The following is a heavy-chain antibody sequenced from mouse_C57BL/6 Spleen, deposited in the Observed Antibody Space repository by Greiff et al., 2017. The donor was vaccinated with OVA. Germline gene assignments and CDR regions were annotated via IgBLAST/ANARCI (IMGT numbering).Heavy chain of an antibody. D-gene: IGHD2-1*01. CDR2: INPNNGGT. V-gene: IGHV1-18*01. Sequence: VQLQQSGPELVKPGASVKIPCKASGYTFTDYNMDWVKQSHGKSLEWIGDINPNNGGTIYNQKFKGKATLTVDKSSSTAYMELRSLTSEDTAVYYCARRLYYGNYWYLEVWGTGTTVTVSS. CDR1: GYTFTDYN. J-gene: IGHJ1*03. CDR3: ARRLYYGNYWYLEV.